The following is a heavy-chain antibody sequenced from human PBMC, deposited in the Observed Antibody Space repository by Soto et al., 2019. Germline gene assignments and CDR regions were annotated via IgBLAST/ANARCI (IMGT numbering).Heavy chain of an antibody. J-gene: IGHJ6*02. CDR1: GGSISGGRYY. Sequence: QVPLQESGPGLVKPSQTLSLTCNVSGGSISGGRYYWNWIRQHPGKGLEWIGNIYDNGITYYNTSLKSRVIISEDTSKNPFSLRLSSVTAADTAVYYCTRDRGFGMDVWGQGTTVTVSS. CDR2: IYDNGIT. V-gene: IGHV4-31*03. CDR3: TRDRGFGMDV.